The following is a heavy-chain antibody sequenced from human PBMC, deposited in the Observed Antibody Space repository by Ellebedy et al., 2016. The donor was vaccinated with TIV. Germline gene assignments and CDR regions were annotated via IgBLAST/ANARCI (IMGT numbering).Heavy chain of an antibody. V-gene: IGHV5-51*01. CDR3: VRPGAGWYAKPDS. D-gene: IGHD2-8*01. J-gene: IGHJ4*02. Sequence: GESLKISCKGSGYSFTNYWIGWVRQMPGKGLEWMGTTHPGDSAIRYSPSFQGQVTISVDKSINTAYLQWSSLEASDTAMYYCVRPGAGWYAKPDSWGQGTLVTVSS. CDR1: GYSFTNYW. CDR2: THPGDSAI.